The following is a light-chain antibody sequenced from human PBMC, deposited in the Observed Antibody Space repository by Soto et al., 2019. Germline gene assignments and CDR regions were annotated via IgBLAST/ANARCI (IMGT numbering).Light chain of an antibody. CDR2: AVS. J-gene: IGKJ1*01. CDR1: QSVSTN. V-gene: IGKV3-15*01. Sequence: EILMTQSPATLSVSPLERATLSCRASQSVSTNLAWYQQKPGQAPRLPIYAVSTRATGIPARFSGSGSGTEFTLTINSLQPEDFAVYYCQQYYNWPRTFGQGTKVDIK. CDR3: QQYYNWPRT.